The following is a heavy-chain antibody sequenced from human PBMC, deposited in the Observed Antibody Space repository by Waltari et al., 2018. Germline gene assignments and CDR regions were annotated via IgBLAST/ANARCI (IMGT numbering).Heavy chain of an antibody. J-gene: IGHJ4*02. V-gene: IGHV3-48*03. Sequence: WVRQAPGKGLEGLSSITRNGDTIYYADSVKGRFTISRDNVKNSLFLQMNSLTAEDSAVYYCARDRAPGGKSLSFDCWGQGTLVTVSS. D-gene: IGHD2-15*01. CDR2: ITRNGDTI. CDR3: ARDRAPGGKSLSFDC.